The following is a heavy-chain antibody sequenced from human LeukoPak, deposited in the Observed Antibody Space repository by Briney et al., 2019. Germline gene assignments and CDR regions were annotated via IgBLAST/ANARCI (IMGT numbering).Heavy chain of an antibody. CDR1: GGSISSSSYY. Sequence: SETLSLTCTVSGGSISSSSYYWGWIRQPPGKGLEWIGSIYYSGSTYYNPSLKSRVTISVDTSKNQFSLKLSSATAADTAVYYCAKDHKHAFDIWGQGTMVTVSS. CDR2: IYYSGST. D-gene: IGHD2-15*01. CDR3: AKDHKHAFDI. V-gene: IGHV4-39*07. J-gene: IGHJ3*02.